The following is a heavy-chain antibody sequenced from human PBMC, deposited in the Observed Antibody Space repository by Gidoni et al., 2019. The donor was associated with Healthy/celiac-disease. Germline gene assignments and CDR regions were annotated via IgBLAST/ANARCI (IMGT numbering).Heavy chain of an antibody. J-gene: IGHJ4*02. CDR3: AKEWGIAAREGFDY. D-gene: IGHD6-6*01. Sequence: QVQLVESGGGVVQPGGSLRLSCAASGFTFSSYGMHWVRQAPGKGLEWVAFIRYDGSNKDYADSVKGRFTISRDNSKNTLYLQMNSLRAEDTAVYYCAKEWGIAAREGFDYWGQGTLVTVSS. CDR2: IRYDGSNK. V-gene: IGHV3-30*02. CDR1: GFTFSSYG.